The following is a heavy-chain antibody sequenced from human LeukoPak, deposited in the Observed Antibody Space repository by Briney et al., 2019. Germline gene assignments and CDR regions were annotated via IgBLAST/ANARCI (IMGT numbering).Heavy chain of an antibody. CDR2: MNPNSGGT. V-gene: IGHV1-2*02. D-gene: IGHD1-26*01. J-gene: IGHJ3*02. Sequence: ASVKVSCKPSGYTFTGYYMHWVRQAPGQGLEWMGWMNPNSGGTNYAQKLQGRVTMTTDTSTSTAYMELRSLRSDDTAVYYCARDGSAGYYTPSAFDTWGQGTMVTVSS. CDR1: GYTFTGYY. CDR3: ARDGSAGYYTPSAFDT.